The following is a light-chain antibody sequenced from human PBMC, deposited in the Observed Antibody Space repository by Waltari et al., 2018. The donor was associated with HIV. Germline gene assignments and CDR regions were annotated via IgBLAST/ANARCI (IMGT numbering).Light chain of an antibody. CDR3: QQLNSYPLIT. CDR2: AAS. V-gene: IGKV1-9*01. Sequence: DIKLTHSPSFLSPSVGDRDTITCRASQGFSDSLAWCQQKPGKAPKRLTYAASTLQSGVPSRCSGSGSGTEFTLTISILQPEDFATYYCQQLNSYPLITFGQGKRLESK. J-gene: IGKJ5*01. CDR1: QGFSDS.